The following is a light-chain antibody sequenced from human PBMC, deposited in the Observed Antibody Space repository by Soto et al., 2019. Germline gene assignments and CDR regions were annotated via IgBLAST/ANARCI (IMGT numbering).Light chain of an antibody. Sequence: EIVMTQSPATLSVSPGERATLSCRASQSVSSRFLAWYQQKPGQAPRVIMYGASRRATGIPDRFSGGGSGTDFTLTSSRLEPEDFAVYFCQQYAGPPTTFGQGTRLEIK. CDR3: QQYAGPPTT. CDR1: QSVSSRF. V-gene: IGKV3-20*01. J-gene: IGKJ5*01. CDR2: GAS.